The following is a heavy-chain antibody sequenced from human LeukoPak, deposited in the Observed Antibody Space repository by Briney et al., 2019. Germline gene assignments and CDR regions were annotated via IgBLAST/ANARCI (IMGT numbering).Heavy chain of an antibody. CDR3: ARDLMVYAEDYYYYYMDV. CDR1: GFTLSRYW. D-gene: IGHD2-8*01. J-gene: IGHJ6*03. CDR2: MNSEGSST. Sequence: PGGSLRLSCAASGFTLSRYWMEGVRHAEGKGLVGVSRMNSEGSSTSYADSVKCRFTISRDNAKNTLYLQINSLRAEDTAVYYCARDLMVYAEDYYYYYMDVWGKGTTVTVSS. V-gene: IGHV3-74*01.